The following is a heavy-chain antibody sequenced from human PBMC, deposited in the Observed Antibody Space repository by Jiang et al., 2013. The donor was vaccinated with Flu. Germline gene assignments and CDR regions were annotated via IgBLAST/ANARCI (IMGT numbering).Heavy chain of an antibody. Sequence: ETLSLTCSVSGGSFSSFYWSWIRQSPRRDWSGLDISITWEHQLQPSLKSRLTISVDTSKNQFSLKLNSVTAADTAVYYCAGGQLGENYYGMAVWGQGTTVTVSS. D-gene: IGHD3-10*01. J-gene: IGHJ6*02. V-gene: IGHV4-59*01. CDR2: SITWEH. CDR1: GGSFSSFY. CDR3: AGGQLGENYYGMAV.